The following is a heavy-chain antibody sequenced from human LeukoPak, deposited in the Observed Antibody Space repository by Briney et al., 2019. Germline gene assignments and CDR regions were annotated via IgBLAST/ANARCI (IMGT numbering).Heavy chain of an antibody. D-gene: IGHD2-2*01. V-gene: IGHV3-53*01. J-gene: IGHJ4*02. CDR1: GFTVSINY. CDR2: IYSGGNT. Sequence: PGGSLRLSCAASGFTVSINYMSWVRRAPGKGLEWVSVIYSGGNTYYADSVKGRFTISRDNSKNTVYLQMNSLRAGDTAVYYCARGETSSYDYWGQGTLVTVSS. CDR3: ARGETSSYDY.